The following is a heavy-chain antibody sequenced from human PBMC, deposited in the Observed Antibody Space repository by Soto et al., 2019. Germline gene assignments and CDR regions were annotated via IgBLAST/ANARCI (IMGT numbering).Heavy chain of an antibody. CDR2: IKQDGGER. Sequence: EVQLVESGGVLVQPGESLRLSCAASGFTFSNYWMSWVRQAPGKGLEWVANIKQDGGERNYVDSVKGRCTIARDNAKNSLYQQLSSVRAEYTAVYYCARAGSENDYWGQGTLVTVSS. CDR3: ARAGSENDY. V-gene: IGHV3-7*05. J-gene: IGHJ4*02. D-gene: IGHD3-10*01. CDR1: GFTFSNYW.